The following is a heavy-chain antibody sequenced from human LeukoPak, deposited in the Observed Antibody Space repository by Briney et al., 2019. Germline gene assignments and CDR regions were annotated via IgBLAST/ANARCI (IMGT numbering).Heavy chain of an antibody. CDR1: GGSISSSSYY. D-gene: IGHD3-22*01. CDR3: ARGTRDYYDSSGYLDY. Sequence: SETLSLTCTVSGGSISSSSYYWGWIRQPPGKGLEWIGSIYYSGSTYYNPSLKSRVTICVDTSKNQFSLKLSSVTAADTAVYYRARGTRDYYDSSGYLDYWGQGTLVTVSS. V-gene: IGHV4-39*01. CDR2: IYYSGST. J-gene: IGHJ4*02.